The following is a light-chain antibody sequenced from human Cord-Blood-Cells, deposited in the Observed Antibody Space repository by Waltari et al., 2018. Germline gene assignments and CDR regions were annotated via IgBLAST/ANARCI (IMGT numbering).Light chain of an antibody. CDR1: SRRSYY. CDR3: NSRDSSGKHLV. Sequence: SSELTQDPAVSVALGQAVRITCPGHSRRSYYASGYQQKPGKAPVLVIYGKNNRPSGNPERFAGSSSGNTASLTITGAQAEDDADYYCNSRDSSGKHLVFGGGTKLTVL. CDR2: GKN. J-gene: IGLJ2*01. V-gene: IGLV3-19*01.